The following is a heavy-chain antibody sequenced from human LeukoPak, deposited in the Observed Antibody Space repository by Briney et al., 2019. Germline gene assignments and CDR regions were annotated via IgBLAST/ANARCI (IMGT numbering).Heavy chain of an antibody. D-gene: IGHD3-22*01. V-gene: IGHV3-11*06. Sequence: PGGSLRLSCAASGFTFSDYYMSWIRQAPGKGLEWLSYIRSSNSYTNYADSVKGRFTISRDNAKNSLYLQMNSLGAEDTAVYYCAREEMIVMAFDIWGQGTMVTVSS. CDR2: IRSSNSYT. CDR1: GFTFSDYY. J-gene: IGHJ3*02. CDR3: AREEMIVMAFDI.